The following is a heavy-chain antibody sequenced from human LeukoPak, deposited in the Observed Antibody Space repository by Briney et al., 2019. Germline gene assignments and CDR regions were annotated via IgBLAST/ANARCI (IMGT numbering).Heavy chain of an antibody. Sequence: NPSETLSLTCTVSGGSISSYYWSWIRQPPGKGLEWIGYIYYSGSTNYNPSLKSRVTISVDTSKNQFSLKLSSVTAADPAVYSCXXXXXXXXXXRGYYYYGMDVWGQGTTVTVSS. CDR1: GGSISSYY. V-gene: IGHV4-59*01. CDR3: XXXXXXXXXXRGYYYYGMDV. J-gene: IGHJ6*02. D-gene: IGHD5-12*01. CDR2: IYYSGST.